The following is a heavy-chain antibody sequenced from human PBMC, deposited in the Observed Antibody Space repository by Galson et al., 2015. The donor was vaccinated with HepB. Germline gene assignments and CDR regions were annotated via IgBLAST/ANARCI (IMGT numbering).Heavy chain of an antibody. V-gene: IGHV2-5*01. CDR1: GFSLSTGGMG. J-gene: IGHJ4*02. CDR2: IYWNDDK. CDR3: ARRYYYDNNWDRYYFDY. Sequence: PALVKPTQTLTLTCTFSGFSLSTGGMGVGWIRQPPGKALEWLALIYWNDDKRYSPSLKSRLTITKDTSKNQVVLTMTNMDPVDTATYYCARRYYYDNNWDRYYFDYWGQGTLVTVSS. D-gene: IGHD3-22*01.